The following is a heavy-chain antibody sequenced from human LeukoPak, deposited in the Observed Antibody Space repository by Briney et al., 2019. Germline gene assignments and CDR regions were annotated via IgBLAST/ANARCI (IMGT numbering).Heavy chain of an antibody. D-gene: IGHD2-2*01. CDR1: GGTFSSYD. V-gene: IGHV1-69*06. Sequence: ASVKVSCKASGGTFSSYDISWVRQAPGQGLEWMGGIMPISGTANYAQKLQGRVTITADKPTNTAYMELSSLRSEDTAVYYCASGRTDIVVVPATLRNYYFDYWGQGTLVTVSS. CDR3: ASGRTDIVVVPATLRNYYFDY. J-gene: IGHJ4*02. CDR2: IMPISGTA.